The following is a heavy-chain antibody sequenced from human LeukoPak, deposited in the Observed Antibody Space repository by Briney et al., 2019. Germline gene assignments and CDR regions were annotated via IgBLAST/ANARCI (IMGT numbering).Heavy chain of an antibody. J-gene: IGHJ5*02. V-gene: IGHV4-34*01. CDR1: GGSLSGYL. Sequence: LETLSLTCAVSGGSLSGYLWSWIRQPPGKGLEWIGEIDHSGSPNYNSSLKSRVTISLDTSKNQFSLNLNSVTAADTAVYYCARRYSSSPWYPGSWGQGTLVTVSS. CDR3: ARRYSSSPWYPGS. D-gene: IGHD6-6*01. CDR2: IDHSGSP.